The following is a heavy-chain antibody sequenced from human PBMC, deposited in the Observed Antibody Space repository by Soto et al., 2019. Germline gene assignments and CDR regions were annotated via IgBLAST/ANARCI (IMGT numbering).Heavy chain of an antibody. CDR2: IYYSGST. J-gene: IGHJ5*02. CDR1: GGSISSYY. D-gene: IGHD6-6*01. CDR3: ARSVCYSSSSLSYWFDP. Sequence: PETLSLTCTVSGGSISSYYWSWIRQPPGKGLEWIGYIYYSGSTNYSPSLKSRVTISVDTSKNQFSLKLSSVTAADTAVYYCARSVCYSSSSLSYWFDPWGQGTLVTVSS. V-gene: IGHV4-59*01.